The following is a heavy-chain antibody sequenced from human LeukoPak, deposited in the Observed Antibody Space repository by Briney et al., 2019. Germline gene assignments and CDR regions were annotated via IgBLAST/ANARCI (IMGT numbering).Heavy chain of an antibody. CDR1: CGYISSCASD. J-gene: IGHJ2*01. V-gene: IGHV4-31*03. D-gene: IGHD3-22*01. CDR2: INHSGST. Sequence: SQTLSLICTVSCGYISSCASDWGWIRQHPKRGLEWVGYINHSGSTYYNPSLGSRVTMSVDTSKNQFSLKLSSVTAADSAVYYCARAARQGFTMIVVPFFYFDLWGRGTLVTVSS. CDR3: ARAARQGFTMIVVPFFYFDL.